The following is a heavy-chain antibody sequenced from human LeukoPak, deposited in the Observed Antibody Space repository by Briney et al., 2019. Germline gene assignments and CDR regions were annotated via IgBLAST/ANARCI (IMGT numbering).Heavy chain of an antibody. CDR3: ARASCSSTSCNDLDY. J-gene: IGHJ4*02. Sequence: SETLSLTCTVSGGSISSYYWSWIRQPAGKGLEWIGRIYTSGSTNYNPSLKSRVTMSVDTSKNQFSLKLSSVTAADTAVYYCARASCSSTSCNDLDYWGQGTLVTVSS. CDR1: GGSISSYY. D-gene: IGHD2-2*01. CDR2: IYTSGST. V-gene: IGHV4-4*07.